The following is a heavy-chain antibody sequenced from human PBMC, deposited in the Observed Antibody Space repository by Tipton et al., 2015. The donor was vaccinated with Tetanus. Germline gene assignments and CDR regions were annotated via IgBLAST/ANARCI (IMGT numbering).Heavy chain of an antibody. CDR1: GYAFASYD. Sequence: QSGAEVKKPGASVKVSCKAYGYAFASYDLNWVRQASGQGLEWLGTINPSGGVTGYAQKFQGRLIMTKDTSTTTVYMELKSLTSEDTALYYCARERGNRGNAFDTWGQGTMVTVSS. CDR3: ARERGNRGNAFDT. V-gene: IGHV1-46*01. D-gene: IGHD3-16*01. CDR2: INPSGGVT. J-gene: IGHJ3*02.